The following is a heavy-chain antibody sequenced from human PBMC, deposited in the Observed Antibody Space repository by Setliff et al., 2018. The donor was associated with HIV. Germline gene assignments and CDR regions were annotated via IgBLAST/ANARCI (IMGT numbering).Heavy chain of an antibody. D-gene: IGHD6-13*01. Sequence: PSETLSLTCSVSGGSFSGYYWSWIRQPPGKGLEWIGYIYIYNSGSTNYNPSLTSRVTISVDTSKNQFSLKVNSVTAADTAVYYCARGARLLAGYSDRWDYYYMAVWGKGTTVTVS. CDR1: GGSFSGYY. CDR3: ARGARLLAGYSDRWDYYYMAV. CDR2: IYIYNSGST. J-gene: IGHJ6*03. V-gene: IGHV4-4*08.